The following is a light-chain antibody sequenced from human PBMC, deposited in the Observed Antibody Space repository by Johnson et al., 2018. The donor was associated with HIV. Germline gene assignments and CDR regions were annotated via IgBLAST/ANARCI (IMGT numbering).Light chain of an antibody. CDR3: GTWDSSLSALYV. CDR1: SSNIGNNY. CDR2: ENN. V-gene: IGLV1-51*02. Sequence: QSVLTQPPSVSAAPGQKVTISCSGSSSNIGNNYVSWYQQLPGTAPKLLIYENNKRPSGIPDRFSGSKSGTSATLGITGLKTGDEADYYCGTWDSSLSALYVFGTGTKATVL. J-gene: IGLJ1*01.